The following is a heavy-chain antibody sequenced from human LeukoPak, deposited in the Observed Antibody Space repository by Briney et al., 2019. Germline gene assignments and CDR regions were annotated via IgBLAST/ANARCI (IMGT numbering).Heavy chain of an antibody. D-gene: IGHD2-2*01. CDR1: GYTFTGYY. Sequence: GASVKVSCKPSGYTFTGYYMQWVRQAPGLGLEWMGWINPISGGTNYAQKFQGRVSMTRDTSISTAYMELSRLRSDDTAVYYCARDLSRWGPAWHCSSTSCYPGTFDYWGQGTLVTVTS. CDR2: INPISGGT. CDR3: ARDLSRWGPAWHCSSTSCYPGTFDY. V-gene: IGHV1-2*02. J-gene: IGHJ4*02.